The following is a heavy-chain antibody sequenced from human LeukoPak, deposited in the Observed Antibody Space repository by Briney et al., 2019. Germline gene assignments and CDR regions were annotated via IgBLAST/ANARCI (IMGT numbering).Heavy chain of an antibody. CDR3: ARGRGYSVSQQVVFDC. J-gene: IGHJ4*02. CDR2: ISSGSSTI. D-gene: IGHD5/OR15-5a*01. Sequence: GGSLRLSCAASGFSFSSYTMNWVRQAPGKGLEWVSYISSGSSTISYADSVKGRFTISRDNAKNSLYLQMNSLRAEDTAVYYCARGRGYSVSQQVVFDCWGQGTLVTVSS. V-gene: IGHV3-48*01. CDR1: GFSFSSYT.